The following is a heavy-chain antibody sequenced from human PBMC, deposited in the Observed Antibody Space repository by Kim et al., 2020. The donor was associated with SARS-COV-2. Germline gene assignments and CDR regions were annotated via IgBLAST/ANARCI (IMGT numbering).Heavy chain of an antibody. J-gene: IGHJ3*02. CDR2: IYYSGST. D-gene: IGHD3-3*01. Sequence: SETLSLTCTVSGGSISSGAYYWSWIRQHPGKGLEWIGYIYYSGSTYYNPSLKSRVTISVDTSKNQFSLKLSSVTAADTAVYYCARAQGRTIFGVVVIVNAMDIWGQRTMVTVSS. CDR1: GGSISSGAYY. V-gene: IGHV4-31*03. CDR3: ARAQGRTIFGVVVIVNAMDI.